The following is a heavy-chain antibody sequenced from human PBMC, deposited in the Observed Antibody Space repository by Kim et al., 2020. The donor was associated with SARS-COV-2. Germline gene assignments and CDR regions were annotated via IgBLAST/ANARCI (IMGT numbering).Heavy chain of an antibody. CDR3: ARVEGYDYGIDY. D-gene: IGHD4-17*01. Sequence: NYAQKFQGRVTITADEATSTAYMELSSLRSEDTAVYYCARVEGYDYGIDYWGQGTLVTVSS. V-gene: IGHV1-69*01. J-gene: IGHJ4*02.